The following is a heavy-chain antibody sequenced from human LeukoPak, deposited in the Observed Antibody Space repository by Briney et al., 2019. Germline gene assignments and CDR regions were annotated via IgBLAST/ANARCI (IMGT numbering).Heavy chain of an antibody. J-gene: IGHJ4*02. V-gene: IGHV3-30*02. Sequence: TGGSLRLSCAASGFTFSSYGMHWVRQAPGKGLEWVAFIRYDGSNKYYADSVKGRLTISRDNSKNTLYLQMNSLRAEDTAVYYCANEYMVRGVPTHPFDYWGQGTLVTVSS. D-gene: IGHD3-10*01. CDR1: GFTFSSYG. CDR3: ANEYMVRGVPTHPFDY. CDR2: IRYDGSNK.